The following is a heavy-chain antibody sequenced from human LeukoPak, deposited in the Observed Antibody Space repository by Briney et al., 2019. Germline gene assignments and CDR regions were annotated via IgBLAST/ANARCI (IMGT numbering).Heavy chain of an antibody. D-gene: IGHD3-10*01. V-gene: IGHV3-20*03. CDR3: ASGAFSLRGDAFDG. J-gene: IGHJ3*01. CDR1: GFNFDDYS. Sequence: VGSLRLSSVDSGFNFDDYSMNWVCHAPRQGLEWLSGLNWNGGITGYADCVKGRFTISRDNAKNSLYLPMNSLRADDTALYYCASGAFSLRGDAFDGWGQGTKVTVSS. CDR2: LNWNGGIT.